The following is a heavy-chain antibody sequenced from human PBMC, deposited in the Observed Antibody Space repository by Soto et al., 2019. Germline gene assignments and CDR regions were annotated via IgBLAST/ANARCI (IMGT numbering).Heavy chain of an antibody. J-gene: IGHJ6*03. D-gene: IGHD3-16*01. Sequence: PSETLSLTCTVSGGSLNNYYWTWIRQPPGKGLEWIGYIFYNGNTNYIPSPKSRVSMSVDTAKNRFSLLMTSVTAADTAVYYCARFGYFSLDVWGRGTTVTVSS. V-gene: IGHV4-59*08. CDR2: IFYNGNT. CDR3: ARFGYFSLDV. CDR1: GGSLNNYY.